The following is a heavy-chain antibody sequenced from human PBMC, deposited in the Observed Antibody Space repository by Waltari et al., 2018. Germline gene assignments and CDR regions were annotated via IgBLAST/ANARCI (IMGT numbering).Heavy chain of an antibody. CDR2: ISWNSGSI. CDR1: GFTFSSYS. J-gene: IGHJ6*03. V-gene: IGHV3-9*01. CDR3: AKDGSRSSSKYYYYYYMDV. Sequence: EVQLVESGGGLVKPGGSLRLSCAASGFTFSSYSMNWVRQAPGKGLEWVSGISWNSGSIGYADSVKGRFTISRDNAKNSLYLQMNSLRAEDTALYYCAKDGSRSSSKYYYYYYMDVWGKGTTVTVSS. D-gene: IGHD6-6*01.